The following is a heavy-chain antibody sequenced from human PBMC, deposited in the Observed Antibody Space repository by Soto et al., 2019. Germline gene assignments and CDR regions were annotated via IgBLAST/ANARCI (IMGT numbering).Heavy chain of an antibody. V-gene: IGHV4-4*07. D-gene: IGHD6-13*01. J-gene: IGHJ4*02. Sequence: QVRLQESGPGLVKASETLSLTYTVSSDSISTYYWSWIRQPAAKGLEWIGRIDTSGRTLYNPSLTSRVTMSVGTSKIHFSLNLRSVTAADTAVYYCAGGSAADYFDYWGQGTLVTVSS. CDR2: IDTSGRT. CDR1: SDSISTYY. CDR3: AGGSAADYFDY.